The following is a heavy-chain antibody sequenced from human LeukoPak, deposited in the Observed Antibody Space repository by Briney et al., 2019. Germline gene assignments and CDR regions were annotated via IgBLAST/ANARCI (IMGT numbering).Heavy chain of an antibody. CDR3: VRYPNYDFWSGYYYGMDV. V-gene: IGHV1-8*01. CDR1: GYTFTSYD. D-gene: IGHD3-3*01. CDR2: MNPNSGNT. J-gene: IGHJ6*02. Sequence: ASVKVSCKASGYTFTSYDINWVRQATGQGLEWMGWMNPNSGNTGYAQKFQGRVTMTRNTSISTAYMELSSLRSEDTAVYYCVRYPNYDFWSGYYYGMDVWGQGTTVTVSS.